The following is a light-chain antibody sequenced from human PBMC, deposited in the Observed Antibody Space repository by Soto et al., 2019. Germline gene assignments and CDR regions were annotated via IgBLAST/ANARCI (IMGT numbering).Light chain of an antibody. J-gene: IGKJ1*01. CDR2: GAS. CDR3: QYYDSFRT. CDR1: QCVDSTY. Sequence: EIVLTQSPGTLSLSPGERATLSCRASQCVDSTYLTWYQQQPGQAPRLLIYGASGRATGIPYRFSGSGSGTDFTLTNSRLEPEDFAVYFCQYYDSFRTFGQGTKVDIK. V-gene: IGKV3-20*01.